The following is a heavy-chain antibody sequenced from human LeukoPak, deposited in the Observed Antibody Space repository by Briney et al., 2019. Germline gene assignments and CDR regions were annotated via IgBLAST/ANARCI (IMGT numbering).Heavy chain of an antibody. CDR1: GYTFTSYG. V-gene: IGHV1-18*01. D-gene: IGHD3-9*01. Sequence: ASVKVSCKASGYTFTSYGISWVRQAPGQGLEWMGWISAYNGNTNYAQKLQGRVTMTTDTSTSTAYMELRSLRSDDTAVYYCAREDYDILTGYPDAFDIWGQGTMVTVSS. J-gene: IGHJ3*02. CDR2: ISAYNGNT. CDR3: AREDYDILTGYPDAFDI.